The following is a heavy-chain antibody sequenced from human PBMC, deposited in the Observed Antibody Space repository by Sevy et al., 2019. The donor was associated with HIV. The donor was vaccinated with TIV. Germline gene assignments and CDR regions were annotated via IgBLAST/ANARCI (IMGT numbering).Heavy chain of an antibody. CDR3: ARDGTGSDYVSSVNH. D-gene: IGHD1-26*01. CDR1: GYTFTSYG. V-gene: IGHV1-18*01. Sequence: ASVKVSCKASGYTFTSYGISWVRQAPGQGLEWMGWISAYNGNTNYARKLQGRVTMTTDTSTSTAYMELRSLRSDDTAVYSCARDGTGSDYVSSVNHWGQGTLVTVSS. J-gene: IGHJ1*01. CDR2: ISAYNGNT.